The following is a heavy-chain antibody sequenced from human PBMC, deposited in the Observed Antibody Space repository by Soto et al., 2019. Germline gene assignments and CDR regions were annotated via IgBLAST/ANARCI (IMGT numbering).Heavy chain of an antibody. CDR2: INPNSGGT. CDR3: ARAPQYGTHFDY. V-gene: IGHV1-2*02. Sequence: GASVKVSCKASGYTFTGYYMHWVRQAPGQGLEWMGWINPNSGGTNYAQKFQGRVTMTRDASISTAYMELSRLRSDDTAVYYCARAPQYGTHFDYWGQGTLVTVSS. CDR1: GYTFTGYY. J-gene: IGHJ4*02. D-gene: IGHD2-2*01.